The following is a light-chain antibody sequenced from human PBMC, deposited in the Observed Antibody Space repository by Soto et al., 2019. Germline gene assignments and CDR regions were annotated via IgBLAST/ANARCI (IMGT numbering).Light chain of an antibody. CDR2: GAS. J-gene: IGKJ1*01. CDR3: QEGYTSSRT. Sequence: DIQMTQSPSSLSASVGDRVTITCRASQSISFYLNWYQHRPGKAPQLLIYGASTLRSGVPSRFSGRGSGTDFTLTITILPPEYFANYSCQEGYTSSRTFGQGTTVEI. CDR1: QSISFY. V-gene: IGKV1-39*01.